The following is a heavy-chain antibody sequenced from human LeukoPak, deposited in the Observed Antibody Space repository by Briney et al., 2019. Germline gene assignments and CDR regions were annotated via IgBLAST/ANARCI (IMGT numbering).Heavy chain of an antibody. V-gene: IGHV1-24*01. Sequence: GASVKVSCKVSGYILTELSMHWVRQAPGKGLEWMGGFDPEDGETIYAQKFQGRVTMTEDISTDTAYMELSSLRSEDTAVYYCATGRFSGDYVCDYWGQGTLVTVSS. CDR3: ATGRFSGDYVCDY. J-gene: IGHJ4*02. CDR1: GYILTELS. CDR2: FDPEDGET. D-gene: IGHD4-17*01.